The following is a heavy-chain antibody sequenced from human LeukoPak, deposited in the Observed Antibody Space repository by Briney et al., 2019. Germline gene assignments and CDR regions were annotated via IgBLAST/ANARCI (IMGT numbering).Heavy chain of an antibody. CDR1: GFTFSTYE. CDR3: ARASSGWYNWFDP. CDR2: ISSSGSTM. D-gene: IGHD6-19*01. J-gene: IGHJ5*02. Sequence: PGGSLRLSCAASGFTFSTYEMNWVRQAPGKGLEWVSYISSSGSTMYYADSVKGRFTISRDNAKNSLYLQMNSLRAEDTAVYYCARASSGWYNWFDPWGQGTLVTVAS. V-gene: IGHV3-48*03.